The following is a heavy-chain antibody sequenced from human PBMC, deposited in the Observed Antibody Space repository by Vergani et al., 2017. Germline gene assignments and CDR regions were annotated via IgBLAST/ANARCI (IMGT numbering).Heavy chain of an antibody. V-gene: IGHV3-66*02. CDR2: IKSDGRT. CDR3: TRSECSGTTCDGHYFDL. CDR1: GFRVTTYY. D-gene: IGHD2-15*01. J-gene: IGHJ4*01. Sequence: EVELLESGGGLAQPGGSLRVSCSASGFRVTTYYMSWVRQAPGKGLEWVSVIKSDGRTSYAESVRGRFTISRDTSRNAVYLQMNILRVEDTGVYYCTRSECSGTTCDGHYFDLWVHGILVTVSS.